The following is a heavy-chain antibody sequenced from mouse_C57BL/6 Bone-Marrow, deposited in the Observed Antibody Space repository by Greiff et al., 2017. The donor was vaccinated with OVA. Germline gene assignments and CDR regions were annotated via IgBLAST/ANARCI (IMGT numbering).Heavy chain of an antibody. J-gene: IGHJ1*03. CDR1: GYTFTSYW. Sequence: QVQLQQSGAELVKPGASVKMSCKASGYTFTSYWITWVKQRPGQGLEWIGDIYPGSGSTNYNEKFKSKATLTVDTSSSTAYMQLSSLTSEDSAVYYCARTPTVVAPYWYFDVWGTGTTVTVSS. V-gene: IGHV1-55*01. CDR2: IYPGSGST. D-gene: IGHD1-1*01. CDR3: ARTPTVVAPYWYFDV.